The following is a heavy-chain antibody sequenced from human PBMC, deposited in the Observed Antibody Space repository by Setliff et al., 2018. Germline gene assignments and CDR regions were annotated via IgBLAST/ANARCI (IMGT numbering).Heavy chain of an antibody. CDR2: INAGNGNT. CDR3: ARVDYYGSGNYYDH. V-gene: IGHV1-3*01. J-gene: IGHJ4*02. D-gene: IGHD3-10*01. Sequence: GASVKVSCKASGYTFTSYTLHWVRQAPGQRLEWMGWINAGNGNTKYSQKFQGRVTLTRDTSASIAYMELSSLRSDDTAVYYCARVDYYGSGNYYDHWGQGTLVTVSS. CDR1: GYTFTSYT.